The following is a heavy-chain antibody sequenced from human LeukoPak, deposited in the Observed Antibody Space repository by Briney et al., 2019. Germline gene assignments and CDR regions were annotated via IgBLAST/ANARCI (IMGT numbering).Heavy chain of an antibody. Sequence: PSETLSLTCTVSGGSISSYYWSWLRQPPGKGLEWIGYVYYIGTTNYNPSLKGRVSMSVDTSKNQFSLRLNSVTAADTAVYYCARDRSGRNWFDPWGQGILVTVSS. D-gene: IGHD2-15*01. CDR1: GGSISSYY. CDR2: VYYIGTT. V-gene: IGHV4-59*01. J-gene: IGHJ5*02. CDR3: ARDRSGRNWFDP.